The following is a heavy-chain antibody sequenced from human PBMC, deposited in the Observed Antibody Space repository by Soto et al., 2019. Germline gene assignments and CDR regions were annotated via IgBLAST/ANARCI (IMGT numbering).Heavy chain of an antibody. J-gene: IGHJ4*02. V-gene: IGHV1-24*01. CDR2: FDPEDGET. Sequence: ASVKVSCKVSGYTLTELSMHWVRQAPGKGLEWMGGFDPEDGETIYAQKFQGRVTMTEDTSTDTAYMELSSLRSEDTAVYYCATVAFPYDSSGFAEFDYWGQGTLFTVSS. CDR1: GYTLTELS. D-gene: IGHD3-22*01. CDR3: ATVAFPYDSSGFAEFDY.